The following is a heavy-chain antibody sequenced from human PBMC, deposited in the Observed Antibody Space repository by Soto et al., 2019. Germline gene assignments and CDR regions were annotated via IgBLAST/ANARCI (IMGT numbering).Heavy chain of an antibody. V-gene: IGHV3-48*02. CDR1: GFTFSSYS. CDR2: ISSSSSTI. CDR3: ARDIVATYYYGMDV. Sequence: GSLRLSCAASGFTFSSYSMNWVRQAPGKGLEWVSYISSSSSTIYYADSVKGRFTISRDNAKNSLYLQMNSLRDEDTAVYYCARDIVATYYYGMDVWGQGTTVTVSS. J-gene: IGHJ6*02. D-gene: IGHD5-12*01.